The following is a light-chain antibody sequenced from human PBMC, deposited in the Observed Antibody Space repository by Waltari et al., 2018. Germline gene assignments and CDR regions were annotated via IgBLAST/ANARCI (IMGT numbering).Light chain of an antibody. Sequence: DLQMTQSPSSLSASVGDRVTITCRASQSISSYLNWYQQKPGKAPKLLIYAASSLQSGVPSRFSGSGSGTDFSLTISSLQPEDVATYYCQQSYSTPSITFGQGTRLEIK. CDR2: AAS. J-gene: IGKJ5*01. V-gene: IGKV1-39*01. CDR1: QSISSY. CDR3: QQSYSTPSIT.